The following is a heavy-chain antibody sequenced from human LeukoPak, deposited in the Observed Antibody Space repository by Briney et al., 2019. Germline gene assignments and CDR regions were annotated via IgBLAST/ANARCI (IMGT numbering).Heavy chain of an antibody. CDR1: GFTFSSYS. D-gene: IGHD3-22*01. J-gene: IGHJ4*02. CDR2: ISSSSYI. CDR3: ARESLGSSGYYRDY. Sequence: GGSLRLSCAASGFTFSSYSMNWVRQAPGKGLEWVSSISSSSYIYYADSVKGRSTISRDNAKNSLYLQMNSLRAEDTAVYYCARESLGSSGYYRDYWGQGTLVTVSS. V-gene: IGHV3-21*01.